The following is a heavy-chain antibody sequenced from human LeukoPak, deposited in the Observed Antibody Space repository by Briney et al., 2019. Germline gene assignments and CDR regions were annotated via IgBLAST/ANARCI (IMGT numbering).Heavy chain of an antibody. D-gene: IGHD2-2*01. CDR3: ARSVGYCGSASCYVNWFDP. CDR2: IYASGGT. J-gene: IGHJ5*02. V-gene: IGHV4-4*07. Sequence: PSETLSLTCTVSGGSISSYYWSWIRQPAGKGLEWIGRIYASGGTNYNPSLKSRLTISVDKSKNQFSLRLSSVTAADTAVYYCARSVGYCGSASCYVNWFDPWGQGTLVTVSS. CDR1: GGSISSYY.